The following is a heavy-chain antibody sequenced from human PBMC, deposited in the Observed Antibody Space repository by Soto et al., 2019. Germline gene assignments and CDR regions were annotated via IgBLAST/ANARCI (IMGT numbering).Heavy chain of an antibody. J-gene: IGHJ5*02. Sequence: ASVKVSCKASGYTFTSYGISWVRQAPVQVLELIVWISAYNCNTDYWQKLQGRVTSTRYAWTSTAYIELRGLISDDTSVYYCARGVPGGNGRTWFDPWGQGTLVTVSS. D-gene: IGHD1-1*01. CDR3: ARGVPGGNGRTWFDP. CDR2: ISAYNCNT. V-gene: IGHV1-18*01. CDR1: GYTFTSYG.